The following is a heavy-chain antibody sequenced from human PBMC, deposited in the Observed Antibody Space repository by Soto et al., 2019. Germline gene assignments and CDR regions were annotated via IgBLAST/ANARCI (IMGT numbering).Heavy chain of an antibody. J-gene: IGHJ4*02. CDR2: ISHSGGTT. CDR1: GFTFNNYA. Sequence: EVQLLESGGGSVQPGGSLRLSCAASGFTFNNYAMHWVRRPPGKGLEWVSSISHSGGTTYYADFVKGRFSISRDSPAGTLYPEMNSLRAEDTALYYWAEGRGQNWNLDYWGQGTLVTVSP. D-gene: IGHD1-1*01. CDR3: AEGRGQNWNLDY. V-gene: IGHV3-23*01.